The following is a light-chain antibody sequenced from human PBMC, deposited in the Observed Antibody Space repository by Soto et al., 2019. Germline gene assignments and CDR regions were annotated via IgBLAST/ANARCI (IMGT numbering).Light chain of an antibody. CDR3: QQYNIWPLA. J-gene: IGKJ5*01. CDR1: QSLSSN. Sequence: EILQTQTPASLSVSPGDRVTLSRRASQSLSSNLAWYQQKPGQAPRLLIYGASTRATDIPARFSGSGSGTEFTLTISSLQPEDFAVYFCQQYNIWPLAFGQVTRLENK. CDR2: GAS. V-gene: IGKV3-15*01.